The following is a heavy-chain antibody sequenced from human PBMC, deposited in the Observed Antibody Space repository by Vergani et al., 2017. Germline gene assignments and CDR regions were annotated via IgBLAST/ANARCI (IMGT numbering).Heavy chain of an antibody. CDR1: GDSVSTNTST. D-gene: IGHD4-11*01. CDR2: TYYRSKWYT. CDR3: ARDPTYSFYFFGMDV. V-gene: IGHV6-1*01. J-gene: IGHJ6*02. Sequence: QVQLQQSGPGLVKPSQTLSLTCALSGDSVSTNTSTWNWIRQSPSRGLEWLGRTYYRSKWYTDYAVSVKSRITINPDTSKNQFSLHLNSVTPEDTAIYYCARDPTYSFYFFGMDVWGQGTTVTVSS.